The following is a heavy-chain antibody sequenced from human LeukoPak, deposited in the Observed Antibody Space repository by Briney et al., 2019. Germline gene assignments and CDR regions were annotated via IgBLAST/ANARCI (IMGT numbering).Heavy chain of an antibody. CDR1: GYSISSGYY. CDR2: IYHSGST. J-gene: IGHJ4*02. CDR3: ARAGSSGWYADLACDY. Sequence: PSETLSLTCTVSGYSISSGYYWGWIRQPPGKGLEWIGSIYHSGSTYYNPSLKSRVTISVDTSKNQFSLKLSSVTAADTAVYYCARAGSSGWYADLACDYWGQGTLVTVSS. D-gene: IGHD6-19*01. V-gene: IGHV4-38-2*02.